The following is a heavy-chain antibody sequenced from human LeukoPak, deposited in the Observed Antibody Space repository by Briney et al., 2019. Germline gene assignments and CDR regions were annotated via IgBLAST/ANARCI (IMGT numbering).Heavy chain of an antibody. CDR1: GGSISHYY. CDR3: AREDPRTKVPEGMDV. CDR2: IYYSGTT. J-gene: IGHJ6*02. Sequence: SETLSLTCTVSGGSISHYYWSWIRQPPGKGLEWIGYIYYSGTTNYNPSLKSRVTVSVDTSKNQFSLKLNSVTAADTAVYYCAREDPRTKVPEGMDVWGQGTTVTVSS. D-gene: IGHD4/OR15-4a*01. V-gene: IGHV4-59*01.